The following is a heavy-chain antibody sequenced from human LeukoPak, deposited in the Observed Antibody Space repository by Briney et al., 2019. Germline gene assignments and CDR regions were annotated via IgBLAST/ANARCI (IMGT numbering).Heavy chain of an antibody. V-gene: IGHV3-30-3*01. CDR1: GFTFSRYA. Sequence: GRSLRLSCAASGFTFSRYAMHWVRQAPGKGLEWVVIISYDGSNKYYADSVKGRFTISRDNSKNTLYLQMSSLRGEDTAVYYCAREDKGQIYFDYWGQGTLVTVSS. CDR3: AREDKGQIYFDY. CDR2: ISYDGSNK. J-gene: IGHJ4*02. D-gene: IGHD2-15*01.